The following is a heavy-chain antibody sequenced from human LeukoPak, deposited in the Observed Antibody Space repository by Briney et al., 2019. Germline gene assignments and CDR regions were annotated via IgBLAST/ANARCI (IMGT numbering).Heavy chain of an antibody. V-gene: IGHV3-23*01. J-gene: IGHJ4*02. CDR1: GLTFSSYA. CDR3: VKGSYHPADY. D-gene: IGHD1-14*01. CDR2: ISDSGGST. Sequence: PGGSPRLSCAASGLTFSSYAMSWVRQAPGKGLEWVSGISDSGGSTYYAGSVKGRFTISRDNSKSTLYLQMNSLRVEDTAVYYRVKGSYHPADYWGQGTLVTVSS.